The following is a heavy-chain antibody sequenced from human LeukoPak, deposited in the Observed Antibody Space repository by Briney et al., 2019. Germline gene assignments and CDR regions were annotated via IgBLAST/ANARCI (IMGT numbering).Heavy chain of an antibody. J-gene: IGHJ4*02. CDR2: IYYSGET. D-gene: IGHD4-11*01. Sequence: SETLSLTCTVYGGAISSSNCCWGWIRQPPGKGLEWIGCIYYSGETYYNPSLKSRVTISVDRSKNQFSLKLSSVTAADTAVYYCARDHYRILDYWGQGTLVTVSS. V-gene: IGHV4-39*07. CDR1: GGAISSSNCC. CDR3: ARDHYRILDY.